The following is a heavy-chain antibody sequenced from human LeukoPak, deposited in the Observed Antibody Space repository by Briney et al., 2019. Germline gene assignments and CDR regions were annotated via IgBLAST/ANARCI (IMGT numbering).Heavy chain of an antibody. D-gene: IGHD1-26*01. CDR3: ARGGLGIVGASESDY. Sequence: ASVKDSCKTSGYTFTTYGISWVQHAPGQGLECMAWISGYSGNTNYAQERQGRDTMTTDTSTRTAYMDLRSLRSDDTAVYYCARGGLGIVGASESDYWGQGTLVTVSS. CDR2: ISGYSGNT. CDR1: GYTFTTYG. J-gene: IGHJ4*02. V-gene: IGHV1-18*01.